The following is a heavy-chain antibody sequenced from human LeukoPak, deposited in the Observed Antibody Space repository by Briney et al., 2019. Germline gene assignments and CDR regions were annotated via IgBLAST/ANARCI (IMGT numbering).Heavy chain of an antibody. CDR1: RYTFTGYY. CDR3: ARDPPDANGSGSYYTKFSPGADY. D-gene: IGHD3-10*01. J-gene: IGHJ4*02. CDR2: INPNSGGT. V-gene: IGHV1-2*02. Sequence: GASVKVSCKASRYTFTGYYMHWVRQAPGQGLEWMGWINPNSGGTNYAQKFQGRVTMTRDTSISTAYMELSRLRSDDTAVYYCARDPPDANGSGSYYTKFSPGADYWGQGTLVTVSS.